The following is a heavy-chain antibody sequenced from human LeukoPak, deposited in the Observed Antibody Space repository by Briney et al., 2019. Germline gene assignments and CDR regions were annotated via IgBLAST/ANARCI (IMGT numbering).Heavy chain of an antibody. CDR2: IYYSGST. V-gene: IGHV4-59*08. CDR3: ARLEGYYYDSSGLDY. J-gene: IGHJ4*02. CDR1: GGSISSYY. Sequence: PSETLSLTCTVSGGSISSYYWSWIQQPPGKGLEWIGYIYYSGSTNYNPSLKSRVTISVDTSKNQFSLKLSSVTAADTAVYYCARLEGYYYDSSGLDYWGQGTLVTVSS. D-gene: IGHD3-22*01.